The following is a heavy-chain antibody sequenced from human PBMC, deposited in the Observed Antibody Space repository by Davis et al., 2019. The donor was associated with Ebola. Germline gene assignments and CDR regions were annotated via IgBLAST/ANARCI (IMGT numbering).Heavy chain of an antibody. J-gene: IGHJ6*02. CDR2: ISSSSSYI. CDR3: ARDRGYCSGGSCYWNYYYGMDV. V-gene: IGHV3-21*01. D-gene: IGHD2-15*01. CDR1: GFTFSSYS. Sequence: PGGSLRLSCAASGFTFSSYSMNWVRQAPGKGLEWVSSISSSSSYIYYADSVKGRFTISRVNAKNSLYLQMNSLRAEDTAVYYCARDRGYCSGGSCYWNYYYGMDVWGQGTTVTVSS.